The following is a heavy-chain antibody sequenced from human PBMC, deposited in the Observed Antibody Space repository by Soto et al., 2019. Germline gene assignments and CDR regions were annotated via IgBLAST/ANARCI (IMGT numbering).Heavy chain of an antibody. Sequence: GGSLRLSCAASGLTFSSYGMHWVRQAPGKGLEWVAVISYDGSNKYYADSVKGRFTISRDNSKNTLYLQMNSLRAEDTAVYYCAKGGSYYFDYWGQGTLVTVS. J-gene: IGHJ4*02. CDR1: GLTFSSYG. CDR3: AKGGSYYFDY. CDR2: ISYDGSNK. V-gene: IGHV3-30*18.